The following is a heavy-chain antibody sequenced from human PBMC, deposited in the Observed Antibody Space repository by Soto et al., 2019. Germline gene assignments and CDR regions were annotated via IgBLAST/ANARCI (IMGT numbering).Heavy chain of an antibody. CDR3: ARAEDSSSWNWFDL. D-gene: IGHD6-13*01. Sequence: QVQLQESGPGLVKPSQTLSLTCTVSGGSISSGGYYWSWIRQHPGKGLEWIGYIYYSGSTYYNPSLKSRVTISVDTSKNQFSLMLSSVTAADTAVYYCARAEDSSSWNWFDLWGQGTLVTVSS. V-gene: IGHV4-31*03. J-gene: IGHJ5*02. CDR1: GGSISSGGYY. CDR2: IYYSGST.